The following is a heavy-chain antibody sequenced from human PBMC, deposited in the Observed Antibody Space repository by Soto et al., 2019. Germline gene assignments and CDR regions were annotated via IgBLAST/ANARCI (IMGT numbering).Heavy chain of an antibody. D-gene: IGHD3-10*01. CDR3: ATNYGSGSTHFDY. V-gene: IGHV1-69*02. J-gene: IGHJ4*02. Sequence: QVHLVQFGSEVRKPGSSVRVSCTASGDTFNTHTISWVRQAPGLGLEWMGRIIPKLGMSNSPPKFQGRVSITADKSTSTVYMALSRLTSDDTAVYYCATNYGSGSTHFDYWGQGTLVTVSS. CDR2: IIPKLGMS. CDR1: GDTFNTHT.